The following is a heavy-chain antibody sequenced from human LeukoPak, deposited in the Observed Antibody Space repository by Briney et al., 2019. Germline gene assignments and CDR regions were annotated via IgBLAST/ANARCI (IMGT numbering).Heavy chain of an antibody. Sequence: GESLKISCKGSGYSSTSYWIGRVRQMPAKRLEWMGIIYPGDSDTRYSPSFQGQVTISADKSISTAYLQWSSLRASDTAMYYCARLLPAAEYNWFDPWGQGTLVTVSS. CDR1: GYSSTSYW. D-gene: IGHD2-2*01. CDR2: IYPGDSDT. V-gene: IGHV5-51*01. J-gene: IGHJ5*02. CDR3: ARLLPAAEYNWFDP.